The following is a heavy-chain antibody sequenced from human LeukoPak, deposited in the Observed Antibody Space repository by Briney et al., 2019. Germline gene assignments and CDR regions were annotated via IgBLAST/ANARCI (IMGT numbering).Heavy chain of an antibody. CDR3: ARQLTPTRFYFDY. CDR2: ISSSGTVI. D-gene: IGHD4-23*01. J-gene: IGHJ4*02. V-gene: IGHV3-11*01. CDR1: GFNLSDYY. Sequence: GGSLRLSCAASGFNLSDYYMSWIRQAPGKGLEWVSYISSSGTVIYYADSLKDRFSISRDNAKNSLDLQMDSLRAEDTAVYYCARQLTPTRFYFDYWGQGTLVTVSS.